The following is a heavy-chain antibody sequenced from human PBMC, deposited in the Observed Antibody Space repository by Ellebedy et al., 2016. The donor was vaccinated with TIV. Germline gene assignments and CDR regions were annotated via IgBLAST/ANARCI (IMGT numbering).Heavy chain of an antibody. CDR1: GYTFTGHG. Sequence: AASVKVSCKASGYTFTGHGISWVRQAPGQGLEWMGWINPYNGNTNYVQKLQDRVTMTTDTSTSTAYMELRSLRSDNAAVYYCARDGPWGYHWFDPWGQGTLVTVSS. CDR3: ARDGPWGYHWFDP. J-gene: IGHJ5*02. V-gene: IGHV1-18*04. CDR2: INPYNGNT. D-gene: IGHD3-16*02.